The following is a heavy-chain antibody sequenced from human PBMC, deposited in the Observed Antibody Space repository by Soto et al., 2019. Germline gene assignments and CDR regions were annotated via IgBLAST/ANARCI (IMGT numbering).Heavy chain of an antibody. V-gene: IGHV4-30-4*01. CDR1: GGSISSGDYY. J-gene: IGHJ4*02. CDR3: ARASQGDFLDS. Sequence: SETLSLTCTVSGGSISSGDYYWSWTRQPPGKGLEWIGYIYYSGSTYYNSSLKSRVTISIDTSKNQFSLELSSVTAADTAVYYCARASQGDFLDSWGQGTLVTVSS. D-gene: IGHD2-21*02. CDR2: IYYSGST.